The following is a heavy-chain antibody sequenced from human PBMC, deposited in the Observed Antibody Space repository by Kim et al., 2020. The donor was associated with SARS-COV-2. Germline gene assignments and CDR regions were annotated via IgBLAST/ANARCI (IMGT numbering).Heavy chain of an antibody. D-gene: IGHD3-22*01. V-gene: IGHV3-30*02. Sequence: KVRFTISRDNSKNTLYLQMNSLRAEDTAVYYCAKDYYDSSGYCDDAYDIWGQGTMVTVSS. CDR3: AKDYYDSSGYCDDAYDI. J-gene: IGHJ3*02.